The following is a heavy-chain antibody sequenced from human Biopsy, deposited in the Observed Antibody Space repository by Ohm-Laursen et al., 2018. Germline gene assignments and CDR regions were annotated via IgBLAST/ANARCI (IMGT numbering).Heavy chain of an antibody. D-gene: IGHD6-6*01. CDR1: GFSVSSYD. V-gene: IGHV3-21*01. Sequence: SLRLSCSASGFSVSSYDMNWVRQAPGKGLEWISYISETSSHIYDADSVRGRFTVARDIAKNSLYLQLNSLRVEDTAVYYCARGSSRRAREGGMDVWGQGTTVTV. CDR3: ARGSSRRAREGGMDV. J-gene: IGHJ6*02. CDR2: ISETSSHI.